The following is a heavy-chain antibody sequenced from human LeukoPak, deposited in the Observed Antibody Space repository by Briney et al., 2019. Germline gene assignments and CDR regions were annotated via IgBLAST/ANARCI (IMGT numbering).Heavy chain of an antibody. CDR3: ARGPYDFWSGQYYYYYMDV. CDR2: IYYSGST. V-gene: IGHV4-31*03. J-gene: IGHJ6*03. CDR1: GGSISSGGYY. Sequence: SETLSLTCTVSGGSISSGGYYWSWIRQHPGKGLEWIGYIYYSGSTYYNPSLKSRVTISVDTSKNQFSLKLSSVTAADTAVYYCARGPYDFWSGQYYYYYMDVWGKGTTATVSS. D-gene: IGHD3-3*01.